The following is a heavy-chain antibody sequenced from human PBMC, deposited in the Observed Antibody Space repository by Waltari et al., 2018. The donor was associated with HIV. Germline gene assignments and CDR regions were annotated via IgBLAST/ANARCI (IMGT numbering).Heavy chain of an antibody. D-gene: IGHD3-10*01. CDR3: ATGVRYYGP. CDR2: IYPDDTT. CDR1: TFCVSEKH. Sequence: AESGGRLIQPGGSLGLSCSSSTFCVSEKHVMWSRQVPGGSLEWVAVIYPDDTTHYADSVRGRFTISRAKSRTTVLLLMSGLFVDDTATYFCATGVRYYGPWGQGTRVTVST. V-gene: IGHV3-53*01. J-gene: IGHJ5*02.